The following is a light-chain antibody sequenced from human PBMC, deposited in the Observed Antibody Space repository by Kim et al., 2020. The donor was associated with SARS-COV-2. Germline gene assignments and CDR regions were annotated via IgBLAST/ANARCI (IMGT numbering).Light chain of an antibody. CDR3: QQYDNYPWT. CDR1: QSISGW. CDR2: DAF. Sequence: ASVGDRVTISGRASQSISGWLAWYQRKPGKAPKVLIYDAFNLESGVPSRFSGSGSGTEFTLTISSLQPDDFATYYCQQYDNYPWTFGQGTKVDIK. J-gene: IGKJ1*01. V-gene: IGKV1-5*01.